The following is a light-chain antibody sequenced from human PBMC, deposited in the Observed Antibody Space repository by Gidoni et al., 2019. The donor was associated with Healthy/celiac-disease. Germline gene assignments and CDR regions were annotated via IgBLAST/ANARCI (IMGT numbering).Light chain of an antibody. Sequence: EIVMTQSPATLSVSPGDRATLSCRASQSVSSNLAWYQQKPGQAPRLLIYGASTRATGIPARFRGSGSGTEFTLTISSLQSEDFAVYYCQQYNNWPPYTFGQGTKLEIK. CDR1: QSVSSN. V-gene: IGKV3-15*01. CDR2: GAS. CDR3: QQYNNWPPYT. J-gene: IGKJ2*01.